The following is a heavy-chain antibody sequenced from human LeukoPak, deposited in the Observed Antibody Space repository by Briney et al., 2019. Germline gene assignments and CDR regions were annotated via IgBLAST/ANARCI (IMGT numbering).Heavy chain of an antibody. Sequence: PGGSLRLSCAASGFTFNNYAMSWVRQAPGKGLEWVAVISYDGSNKYYADSVKGRFTISRDNSKNTLYLQMNSLRAEDTAVYYCAGTKESSLIWGQGTMVTVSS. CDR2: ISYDGSNK. CDR3: AGTKESSLI. V-gene: IGHV3-30-3*01. J-gene: IGHJ3*02. D-gene: IGHD1-1*01. CDR1: GFTFNNYA.